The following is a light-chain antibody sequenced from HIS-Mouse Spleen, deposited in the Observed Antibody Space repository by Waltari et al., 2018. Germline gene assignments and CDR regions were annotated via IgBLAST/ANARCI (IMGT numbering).Light chain of an antibody. V-gene: IGKV1-8*01. J-gene: IGKJ4*01. CDR3: QQYYSYPF. CDR1: QGISSY. Sequence: AIRMTQSPSSLSASTGDRVTITCRASQGISSYLAWYQQKPGKAPKLLIYAASTLQSGVPSRFRGSGSGTDFTLTISCLQSEDFATYYCQQYYSYPFFGGGTKVEIK. CDR2: AAS.